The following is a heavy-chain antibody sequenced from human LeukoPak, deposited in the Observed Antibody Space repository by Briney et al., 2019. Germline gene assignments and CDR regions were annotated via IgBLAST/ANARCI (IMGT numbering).Heavy chain of an antibody. D-gene: IGHD3-22*01. V-gene: IGHV3-23*01. CDR2: ISGSGGST. CDR3: AKESSDSSGFHNDY. Sequence: GGSLRLSCAASGFTFSSNAMSWVRQAPGKGLEWVSYISGSGGSTYYADSVKGRFTISRDNSKNTLSLQMNSLRAEDTAVYYCAKESSDSSGFHNDYWGQGTLVTVSS. CDR1: GFTFSSNA. J-gene: IGHJ4*02.